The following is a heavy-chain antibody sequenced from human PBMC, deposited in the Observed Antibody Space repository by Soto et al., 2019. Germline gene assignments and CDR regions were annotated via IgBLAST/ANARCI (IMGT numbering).Heavy chain of an antibody. Sequence: GASVKVSCKASGGTFSSYAISWVRQAPGQGLEWMGGIIPIFGTANYAQKFQGRVTITADESTSTAYMELSSLRSEDTAVYYCARDREQLGGVVWFDPWGQGTLVTDSS. CDR1: GGTFSSYA. D-gene: IGHD6-6*01. V-gene: IGHV1-69*13. CDR3: ARDREQLGGVVWFDP. CDR2: IIPIFGTA. J-gene: IGHJ5*02.